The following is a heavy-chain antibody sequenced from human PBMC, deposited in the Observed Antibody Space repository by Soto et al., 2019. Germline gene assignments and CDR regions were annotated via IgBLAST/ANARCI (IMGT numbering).Heavy chain of an antibody. CDR2: ISYHGRDK. Sequence: QVQLVESGGGVVQPGRSLRLSCAASGFTFSNYGMHWVRQAPGKGLEWVAVISYHGRDKYYADSVKGRFTISRDNSKNTLYLEMNGLRAEDTAVYYCAKDHLMTTVTTVGYWGQGTLVTVSS. CDR3: AKDHLMTTVTTVGY. V-gene: IGHV3-30*18. J-gene: IGHJ4*02. D-gene: IGHD4-17*01. CDR1: GFTFSNYG.